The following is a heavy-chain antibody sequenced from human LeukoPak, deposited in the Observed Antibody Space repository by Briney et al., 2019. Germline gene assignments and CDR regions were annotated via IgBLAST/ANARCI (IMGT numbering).Heavy chain of an antibody. J-gene: IGHJ5*02. Sequence: ASVKVSCMASGGTFSSYAISWVRQAPGQGLEWMGRIIPILGIANYAQKFQGRVTMTADKSTSTAYMELSRLRSEDTAVYYCARDKRRYDILTGYHWFDPWGQGTLVTVSS. V-gene: IGHV1-69*04. D-gene: IGHD3-9*01. CDR1: GGTFSSYA. CDR3: ARDKRRYDILTGYHWFDP. CDR2: IIPILGIA.